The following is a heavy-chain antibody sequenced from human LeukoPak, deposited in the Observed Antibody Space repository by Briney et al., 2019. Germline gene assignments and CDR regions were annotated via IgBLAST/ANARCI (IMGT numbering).Heavy chain of an antibody. V-gene: IGHV3-30*04. Sequence: GRSLRLSCAASGFTFSSYAMHWVRQAPGRGLEWVAVISYDGSNKYYADSVKGRFTISRDNSENTLYLQMKSLRAQDTAVYYCAREFRAVAAWAEAFDYWRQGTLVTV. CDR2: ISYDGSNK. D-gene: IGHD6-19*01. J-gene: IGHJ4*02. CDR1: GFTFSSYA. CDR3: AREFRAVAAWAEAFDY.